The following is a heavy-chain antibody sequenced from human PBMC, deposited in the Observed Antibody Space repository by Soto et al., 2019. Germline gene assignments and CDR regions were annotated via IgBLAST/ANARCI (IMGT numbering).Heavy chain of an antibody. D-gene: IGHD6-13*01. J-gene: IGHJ6*02. CDR3: ARLLLAQQLVSYYYYYYGMDV. CDR1: GFTSGSNT. CDR2: ISSSSSYI. Sequence: EVQLVESGGGLVKPGGPLRLPCAASGFTSGSNTMTWVPQAPGKGLEWFSSISSSSSYIYYADSVKGRFTISRDNAKNSLYLQMNSLRAEDTAVYYCARLLLAQQLVSYYYYYYGMDVWGQGTTVTVSS. V-gene: IGHV3-21*01.